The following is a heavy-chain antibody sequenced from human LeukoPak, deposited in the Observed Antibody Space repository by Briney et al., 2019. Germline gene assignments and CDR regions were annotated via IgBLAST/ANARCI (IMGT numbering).Heavy chain of an antibody. CDR2: MNPNSGNT. J-gene: IGHJ5*02. D-gene: IGHD1-26*01. V-gene: IGHV1-8*03. CDR1: GYTFTSYV. CDR3: ARGLSGAAQGP. Sequence: ASVRVSCKASGYTFTSYVINGVRQASGRGLAWMGWMNPNSGNTGYAQKFQGRVTITRNTSISTAYMELSSLRSEDTAVYYCARGLSGAAQGPWGQGTLVTVSS.